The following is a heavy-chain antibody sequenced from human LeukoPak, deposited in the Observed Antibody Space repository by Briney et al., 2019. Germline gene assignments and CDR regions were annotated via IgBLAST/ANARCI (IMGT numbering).Heavy chain of an antibody. V-gene: IGHV3-11*01. D-gene: IGHD3-10*01. J-gene: IGHJ4*02. Sequence: GGSLRLSCAASGFTFSDYYMTWIRQAPGKGLEWVSYISSSGSTIYYADSVKGRFTISRDNAKNSLYLQMNSLRAEDTAVYYCARHIRRFGELFIDYWGQGILVTVSS. CDR3: ARHIRRFGELFIDY. CDR2: ISSSGSTI. CDR1: GFTFSDYY.